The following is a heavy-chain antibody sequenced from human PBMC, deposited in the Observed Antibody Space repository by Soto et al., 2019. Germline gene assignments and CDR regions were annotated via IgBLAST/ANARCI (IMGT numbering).Heavy chain of an antibody. Sequence: QLQLQESGSGLVKPSQTLSLTCAVSGGSISSGGYSWSWIRQPPGKCLEWIGYMYHSGSTYYNPTLYSLVTLSIDRSKTPVSLKLSSVTAAGTAVYYCATVPYYWGQGILVTVS. CDR2: MYHSGST. CDR1: GGSISSGGYS. D-gene: IGHD2-2*01. J-gene: IGHJ4*02. V-gene: IGHV4-30-2*01. CDR3: ATVPYY.